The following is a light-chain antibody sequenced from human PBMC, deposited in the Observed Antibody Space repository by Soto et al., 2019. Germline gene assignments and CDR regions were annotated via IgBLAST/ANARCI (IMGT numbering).Light chain of an antibody. CDR2: DNN. J-gene: IGLJ3*02. Sequence: QSALTQPPSVSAAPGQKVTISCSGSSSNIGDNSVSWFQQFPGTAPKLLIHDNNYRPSGIPDRVSGSKSGTSATLGITGLQPGDEADYFCGAWDGSLNAWVFGGGTKLTVL. CDR3: GAWDGSLNAWV. CDR1: SSNIGDNS. V-gene: IGLV1-51*01.